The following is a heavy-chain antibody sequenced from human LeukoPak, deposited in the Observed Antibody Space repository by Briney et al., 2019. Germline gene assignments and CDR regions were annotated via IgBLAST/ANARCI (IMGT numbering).Heavy chain of an antibody. CDR1: GFTFSTYW. J-gene: IGHJ3*02. V-gene: IGHV3-74*01. Sequence: GGSLRLSCAASGFTFSTYWVHCVRQAPGKGLAWVSRITSDGSSTSYADSVKGRFTISRDNTKNTLYLQMKSLRAEDTAVYYCARAVRTYDSSGDYLDAFDIWGQGTMVTVSS. CDR2: ITSDGSST. CDR3: ARAVRTYDSSGDYLDAFDI. D-gene: IGHD3-22*01.